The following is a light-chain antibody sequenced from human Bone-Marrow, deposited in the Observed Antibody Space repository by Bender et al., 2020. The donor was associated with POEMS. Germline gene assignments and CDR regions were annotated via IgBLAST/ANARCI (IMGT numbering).Light chain of an antibody. CDR2: SSH. J-gene: IGLJ3*02. Sequence: QSALTQPTSLSGSPGQSITISCTGTSTDVGRYNVVSWYRLHPGEAPKLLIYSSHRRPSEVPDRFSGSRSGTSASLAISGLQSEDEADYYCAVWDDSLNGWVFGGGTKLTVL. CDR1: STDVGRYN. CDR3: AVWDDSLNGWV. V-gene: IGLV2-14*02.